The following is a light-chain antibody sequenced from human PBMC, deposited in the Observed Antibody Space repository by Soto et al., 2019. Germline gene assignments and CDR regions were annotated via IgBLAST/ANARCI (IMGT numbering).Light chain of an antibody. CDR3: QQLNTYPRT. CDR1: QGISSY. Sequence: DIQLTQSPSFLSASVGGRVTITCRASQGISSYLAWYQKKPGKAPKLLIYAASTLQSGVPSRFSGSGSGTEFTLTISSLQPEDFATYYCQQLNTYPRTFGQGTKVDIK. J-gene: IGKJ1*01. CDR2: AAS. V-gene: IGKV1-9*01.